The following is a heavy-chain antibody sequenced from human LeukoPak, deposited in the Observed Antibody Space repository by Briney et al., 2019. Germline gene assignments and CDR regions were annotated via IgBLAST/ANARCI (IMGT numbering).Heavy chain of an antibody. D-gene: IGHD6-13*01. CDR3: ARVGIAAADRPFNY. J-gene: IGHJ4*02. V-gene: IGHV1-69*05. CDR2: IIPIFGTA. CDR1: GGTFSSYA. Sequence: SVKVSCKASGGTFSSYAISWVRQAPGQGLEWMGGIIPIFGTANYAQKFQGRVTITTDESTSTVYMELSSLRSEDTAVYYCARVGIAAADRPFNYWGQGTLVTVSS.